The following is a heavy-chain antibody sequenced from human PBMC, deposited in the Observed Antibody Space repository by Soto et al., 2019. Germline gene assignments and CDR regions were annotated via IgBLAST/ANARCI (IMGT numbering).Heavy chain of an antibody. Sequence: SETLSLTCTVSGGSISSGGYYWSWIRQHPGKGLEWIGYIYYSGSTYYNPSLKSRVTISVDTSKNQFSLKLSSVTAADTAVYYCARRRQYYDILTGYYGDAFDILGQGTMVTVSS. CDR1: GGSISSGGYY. V-gene: IGHV4-31*03. D-gene: IGHD3-9*01. CDR3: ARRRQYYDILTGYYGDAFDI. J-gene: IGHJ3*02. CDR2: IYYSGST.